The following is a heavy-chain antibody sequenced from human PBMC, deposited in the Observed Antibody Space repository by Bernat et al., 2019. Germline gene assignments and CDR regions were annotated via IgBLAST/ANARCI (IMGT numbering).Heavy chain of an antibody. CDR1: GFTFSDYY. V-gene: IGHV3-11*05. D-gene: IGHD1-1*01. CDR3: AREVSLQLERRAPHNWFDP. CDR2: ISSSSSYT. Sequence: QVQLVESGGGLVKPGGSLRLSCAASGFTFSDYYMSWIRQAPGKGLEWVSYISSSSSYTNYADSVKGRFTISRDNAKNPLYLQMNSLRAEDTAVYYCAREVSLQLERRAPHNWFDPWGQGTLVTVSS. J-gene: IGHJ5*02.